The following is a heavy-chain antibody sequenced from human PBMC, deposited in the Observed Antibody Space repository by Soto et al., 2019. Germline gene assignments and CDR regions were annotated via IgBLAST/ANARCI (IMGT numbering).Heavy chain of an antibody. J-gene: IGHJ4*02. CDR1: GFTFSSYS. D-gene: IGHD3-22*01. CDR3: AKDLGITTIVVVPEFDY. CDR2: ISGSGGST. V-gene: IGHV3-23*01. Sequence: GGSLRLSCTASGFTFSSYSMSWVRQAPGKGLEWVSAISGSGGSTYYADSVKGRFTISRDNSKNTLYLQMNSLRAEDTAVYYCAKDLGITTIVVVPEFDYWGQGTLVTVSS.